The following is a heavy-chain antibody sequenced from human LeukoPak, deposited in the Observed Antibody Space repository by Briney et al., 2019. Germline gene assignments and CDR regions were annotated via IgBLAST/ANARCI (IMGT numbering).Heavy chain of an antibody. V-gene: IGHV4-59*01. CDR2: IYYSGST. CDR1: GGSISSYY. D-gene: IGHD3-3*01. J-gene: IGHJ4*02. Sequence: SETLSLTCTASGGSISSYYWSWIRQPPGKGLEWIGYIYYSGSTNYNPSLKSRVTISVDTSKNQLSLKLSSVTAADTAVYYCARGIAYYDFWSGYYPKRFDYWGQGTLVTVSS. CDR3: ARGIAYYDFWSGYYPKRFDY.